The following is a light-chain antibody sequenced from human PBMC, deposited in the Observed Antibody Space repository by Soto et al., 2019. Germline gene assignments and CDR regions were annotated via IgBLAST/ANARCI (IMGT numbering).Light chain of an antibody. J-gene: IGKJ1*01. CDR3: QQYGGSRWT. Sequence: EIVLTQSPGTLSLSPGERATLSCWASQSVSSTYLAWYQQKPGPAPRLRIYGASNRATSIPDRFSGSGSATDFTLTISRLEPDDFAVYYCQQYGGSRWTFGQGPRVDI. V-gene: IGKV3-20*01. CDR1: QSVSSTY. CDR2: GAS.